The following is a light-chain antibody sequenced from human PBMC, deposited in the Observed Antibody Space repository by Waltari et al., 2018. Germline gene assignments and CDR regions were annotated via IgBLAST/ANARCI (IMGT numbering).Light chain of an antibody. Sequence: EIALLHSPAILPLSPEARAPLSCRASQSISTYLGWYQQKPGQAPRLLIYDASKRATDIPARFSGSGSGTDFTLAISSLEPEDFAVYYCQHRANWPLTFGGGTKVEIK. CDR2: DAS. CDR3: QHRANWPLT. V-gene: IGKV3-11*01. CDR1: QSISTY. J-gene: IGKJ4*01.